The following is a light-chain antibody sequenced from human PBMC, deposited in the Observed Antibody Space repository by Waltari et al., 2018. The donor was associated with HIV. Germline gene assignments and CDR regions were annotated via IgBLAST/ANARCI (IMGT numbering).Light chain of an antibody. CDR3: YSTDSSGKGV. Sequence: SYELTQAPSVSVSPGQTARIPCFGPRRPYKYPFWYQQKSGQAPVVVIYEGYKRPSGIPERFSGSRSGTTATLTITGAQVDDEGDYYCYSTDSSGKGVFGGGTKLTVL. CDR2: EGY. CDR1: RRPYKY. J-gene: IGLJ3*02. V-gene: IGLV3-10*01.